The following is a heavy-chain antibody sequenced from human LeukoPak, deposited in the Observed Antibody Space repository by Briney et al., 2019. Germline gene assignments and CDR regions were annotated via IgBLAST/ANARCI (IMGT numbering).Heavy chain of an antibody. CDR3: AKGDYYDIDY. V-gene: IGHV3-23*01. Sequence: GGTLRLSCAASGFTFSNYGMNWVRQAAGKGLEWGSIITSGVGITYYADSVKGRFAISRDNSKHTLYLQMNSLRADDTAVYYCAKGDYYDIDYWGQGTLVTVSS. J-gene: IGHJ4*02. CDR2: ITSGVGIT. CDR1: GFTFSNYG. D-gene: IGHD3-22*01.